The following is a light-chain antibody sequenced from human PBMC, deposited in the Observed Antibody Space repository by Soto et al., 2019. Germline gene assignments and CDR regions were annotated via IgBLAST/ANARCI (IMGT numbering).Light chain of an antibody. Sequence: QSALTQPASVSGSPGQSITISCTGTSSDVGGFNHVSWYQQHPGKAPKLMIYDVSNRPSGVSNRFSGSKSGNTASLTISGLQAEDEADYYCSSHTSTSTVVFGGGTKLTVL. J-gene: IGLJ2*01. CDR2: DVS. CDR3: SSHTSTSTVV. CDR1: SSDVGGFNH. V-gene: IGLV2-14*01.